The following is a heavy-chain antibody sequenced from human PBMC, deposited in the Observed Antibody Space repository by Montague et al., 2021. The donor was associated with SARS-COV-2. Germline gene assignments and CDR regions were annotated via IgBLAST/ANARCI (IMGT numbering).Heavy chain of an antibody. CDR2: IYYGGST. CDR1: GGSISTYY. V-gene: IGHV4-59*12. D-gene: IGHD5-24*01. J-gene: IGHJ2*01. CDR3: ARDGYNAHQNYWYFDL. Sequence: SETLSLTCTVSGGSISTYYWSWIRQPPGKGLEWIGYIYYGGSTNYSPSRKSRVTISVDTSKNQFSLKLSSVTAADTAVYYCARDGYNAHQNYWYFDLWGRGTLVTVSS.